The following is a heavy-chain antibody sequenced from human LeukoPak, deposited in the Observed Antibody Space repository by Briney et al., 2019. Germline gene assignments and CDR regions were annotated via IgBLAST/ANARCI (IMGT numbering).Heavy chain of an antibody. J-gene: IGHJ4*02. Sequence: SETLSLTCAVYGGSFSGYYWSWIRQPPGKGLEWIGENNHSGSTNYNPSLKSRVTISVDTSKNQFSLKLSSVTAADTAVYYCASNSFDYYGSGSYSVDYWGQGTLVTVSS. V-gene: IGHV4-34*01. CDR2: NNHSGST. D-gene: IGHD3-10*01. CDR1: GGSFSGYY. CDR3: ASNSFDYYGSGSYSVDY.